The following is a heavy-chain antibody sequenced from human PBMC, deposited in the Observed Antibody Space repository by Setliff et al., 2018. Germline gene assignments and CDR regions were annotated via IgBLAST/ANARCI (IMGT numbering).Heavy chain of an antibody. CDR1: GGSFSGYY. V-gene: IGHV4-34*01. CDR2: INHSGST. Sequence: SETLSLTCAVYGGSFSGYYWSWLRQPPGKGLEWIGEINHSGSTNYNPSLKSRVTISVDTSKNQFSLKLSSVTAADTAVYYCARQVSHYDFWSGYYGYYYYYMDVWGKGTTVTVSS. J-gene: IGHJ6*03. D-gene: IGHD3-3*01. CDR3: ARQVSHYDFWSGYYGYYYYYMDV.